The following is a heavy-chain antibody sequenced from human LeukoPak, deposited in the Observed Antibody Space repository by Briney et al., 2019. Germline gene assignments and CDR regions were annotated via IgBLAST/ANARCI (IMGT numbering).Heavy chain of an antibody. CDR3: ARGRLSTVVSPLWD. CDR2: INPSGGST. V-gene: IGHV1-46*01. D-gene: IGHD4-23*01. J-gene: IGHJ4*02. CDR1: GYTFISYY. Sequence: GASVTVSCKAFGYTFISYYMNWVRQAPGQGLEWMGIINPSGGSTNYAQKFQGRVTMTRDTSTSTVYMELSSLRSEDTAVYYCARGRLSTVVSPLWDWGQGTLVTVSS.